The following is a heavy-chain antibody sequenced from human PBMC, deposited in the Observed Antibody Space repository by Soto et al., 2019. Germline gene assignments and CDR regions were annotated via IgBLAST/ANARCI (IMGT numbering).Heavy chain of an antibody. V-gene: IGHV3-23*01. D-gene: IGHD3-22*01. Sequence: GGSLRLSCAASGFTFSSYAMSWVRQAPGKGLEWVSAISGSGGSTYYADSVKGRFTISRDNSKNTLYLQMNSLRAEDTAVYYCAKGVYYYDSSGYYYFDYWGQGTLVTVSS. CDR1: GFTFSSYA. CDR2: ISGSGGST. CDR3: AKGVYYYDSSGYYYFDY. J-gene: IGHJ4*02.